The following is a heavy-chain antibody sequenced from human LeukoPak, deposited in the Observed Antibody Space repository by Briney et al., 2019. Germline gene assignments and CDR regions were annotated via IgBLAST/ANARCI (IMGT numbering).Heavy chain of an antibody. CDR1: EFTFDDYA. CDR3: ARDKENYYGSGSIDY. Sequence: GGSLRLSCAASEFTFDDYAMHWVRQAPGKGLEWVSGINWNSGSIGYADSVKGRFTISRDNAKNSLYLQMDSLRAEDTALYYCARDKENYYGSGSIDYWGQGTLVTVSS. V-gene: IGHV3-9*01. J-gene: IGHJ4*02. CDR2: INWNSGSI. D-gene: IGHD3-10*01.